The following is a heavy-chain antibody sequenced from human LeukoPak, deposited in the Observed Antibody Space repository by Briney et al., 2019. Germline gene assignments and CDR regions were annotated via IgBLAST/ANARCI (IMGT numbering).Heavy chain of an antibody. Sequence: GSLRLSCAASGFTFSSYSMNWVRQAPGKGLEWVSYISSSSSTIHYADSVKGRFTISRDNAKNSLYLQMNSLRAEDTAVYYCARGSYSSSWYGFDYWGQGTLVTVSS. J-gene: IGHJ4*02. CDR2: ISSSSSTI. V-gene: IGHV3-48*04. D-gene: IGHD6-13*01. CDR1: GFTFSSYS. CDR3: ARGSYSSSWYGFDY.